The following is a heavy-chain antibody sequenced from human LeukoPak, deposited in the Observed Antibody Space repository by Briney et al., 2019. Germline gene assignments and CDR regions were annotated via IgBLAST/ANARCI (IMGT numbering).Heavy chain of an antibody. V-gene: IGHV3-48*03. CDR2: ISRSGHSA. CDR3: ASGYNYGSHFDY. Sequence: PGGSLRLSCVASGFTFSAFEMNWVRQAPGKGLEWVSFISRSGHSASYADSVKGRFSISRDNARNSLYLEMSSLRVEDTAVYYCASGYNYGSHFDYWGQGTLVTVSS. J-gene: IGHJ4*02. D-gene: IGHD1-1*01. CDR1: GFTFSAFE.